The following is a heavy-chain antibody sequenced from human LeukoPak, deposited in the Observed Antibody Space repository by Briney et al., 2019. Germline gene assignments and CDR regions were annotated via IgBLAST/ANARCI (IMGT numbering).Heavy chain of an antibody. J-gene: IGHJ4*02. CDR2: IWYDGSNK. CDR1: GFTFSSYC. CDR3: ARDYGDYYFDY. V-gene: IGHV3-33*01. Sequence: GGSLRLSCAASGFTFSSYCMHWVRQAPGKGLEWVAVIWYDGSNKYYADSVKGRFTISRDNSNNTLYLQMNSLRAEDTAVYYCARDYGDYYFDYWGQGTLVTVSS. D-gene: IGHD4-17*01.